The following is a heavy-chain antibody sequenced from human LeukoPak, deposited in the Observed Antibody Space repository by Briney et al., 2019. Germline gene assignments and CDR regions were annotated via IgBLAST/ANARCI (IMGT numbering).Heavy chain of an antibody. D-gene: IGHD3-10*01. CDR1: GLTFDDDA. CDR3: AKATMVRGYLGYYYYYAMDV. Sequence: GGSLRVSCAASGLTFDDDAMHWVRQAPGKGLEWVSGISWNSGSIGYADSVKGRFTISRDNAKSSLYLQMNSLRAEDTALYYCAKATMVRGYLGYYYYYAMDVRGQGTTVTVSS. CDR2: ISWNSGSI. V-gene: IGHV3-9*01. J-gene: IGHJ6*02.